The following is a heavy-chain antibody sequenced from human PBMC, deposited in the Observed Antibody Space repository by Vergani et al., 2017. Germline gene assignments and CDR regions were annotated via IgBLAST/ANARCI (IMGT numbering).Heavy chain of an antibody. CDR1: GSSISSYY. V-gene: IGHV4-59*01. CDR3: ARNPYCGGDCYSDAFDI. J-gene: IGHJ3*02. D-gene: IGHD2-21*02. Sequence: QVQLQESGPGLVKPSETLSLTCTVSGSSISSYYWSWIRQPPGKGLEWIGYIYYSGSTNYNPSLKSRVTISVDTSKNQFSLKLSSVTAADTAVYYCARNPYCGGDCYSDAFDIWGQGTMVTASS. CDR2: IYYSGST.